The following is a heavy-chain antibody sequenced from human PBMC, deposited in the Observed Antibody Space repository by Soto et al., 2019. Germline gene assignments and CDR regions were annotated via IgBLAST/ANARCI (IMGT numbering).Heavy chain of an antibody. Sequence: VSVKVSCKASGYIFTGYYMHWVRQAPGQGLEWMGWINPNSGDTNYTQKFQGWVTMTRDTSISTAYMELSRLRSDDTAVYYCATSRISIAVAGETEYYFDYWGRGTLVTVSS. V-gene: IGHV1-2*04. CDR1: GYIFTGYY. J-gene: IGHJ4*02. D-gene: IGHD6-19*01. CDR3: ATSRISIAVAGETEYYFDY. CDR2: INPNSGDT.